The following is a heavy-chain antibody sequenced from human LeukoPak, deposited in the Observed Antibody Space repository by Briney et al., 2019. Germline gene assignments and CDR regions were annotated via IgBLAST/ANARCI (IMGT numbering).Heavy chain of an antibody. J-gene: IGHJ4*02. D-gene: IGHD4-11*01. CDR2: VFHTGCS. CDR1: GYSISSGYY. Sequence: SETLSLTCAVSGYSISSGYYWGWIRHRPGTGPEWICSVFHTGCSYYIPSLKSRVTISVDTSKNQFSLEVSSVTAADTAIYYCARGISTTGHNYWGPGTLVTVSS. V-gene: IGHV4-38-2*01. CDR3: ARGISTTGHNY.